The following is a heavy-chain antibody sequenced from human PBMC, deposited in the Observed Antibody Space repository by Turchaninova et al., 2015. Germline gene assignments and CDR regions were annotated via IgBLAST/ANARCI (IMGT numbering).Heavy chain of an antibody. Sequence: EVQLVQSGAEVKKPGESLRISCEASGYTFTNYWIAWLRQMPGKGLEWMGNISPVDIDTHNMPSFQGQFHISADKSNTPDDLQWRSLKASDTAIDYCARRDNLAFDLWGQGTLVTVSS. J-gene: IGHJ4*02. CDR1: GYTFTNYW. V-gene: IGHV5-51*03. CDR3: ARRDNLAFDL. D-gene: IGHD1-14*01. CDR2: ISPVDIDT.